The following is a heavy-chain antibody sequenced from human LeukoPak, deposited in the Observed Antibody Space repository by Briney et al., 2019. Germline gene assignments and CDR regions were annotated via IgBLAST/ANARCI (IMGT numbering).Heavy chain of an antibody. Sequence: GGSLRLSCAASGFTFSGYSMHWVRQAPGKGLVWVSHTNNNGRSTSYADSVKGRFTISRDNAKNTLYLQMNSLRDEDTAVYYCARDTIAAFDIWGQGTMVTVSS. CDR2: TNNNGRST. J-gene: IGHJ3*02. CDR3: ARDTIAAFDI. V-gene: IGHV3-74*01. CDR1: GFTFSGYS. D-gene: IGHD3-9*01.